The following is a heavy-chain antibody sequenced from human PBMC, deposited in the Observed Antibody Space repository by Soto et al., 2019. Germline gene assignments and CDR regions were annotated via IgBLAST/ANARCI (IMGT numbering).Heavy chain of an antibody. J-gene: IGHJ4*02. D-gene: IGHD3-3*01. V-gene: IGHV1-24*01. CDR3: AIGMGYDFWSGPDFDY. CDR2: FDPEDGET. Sequence: ASVKVSCKVSGHTLTELSMHWVRQAPGKGLEWMGGFDPEDGETIYAQKFQGRVTMTEDTSTDTAYMELSSLRSEDTAVYYCAIGMGYDFWSGPDFDYWGQGTLVTVSS. CDR1: GHTLTELS.